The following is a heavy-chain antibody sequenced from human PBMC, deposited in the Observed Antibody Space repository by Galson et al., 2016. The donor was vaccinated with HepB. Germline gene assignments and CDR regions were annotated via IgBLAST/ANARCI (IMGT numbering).Heavy chain of an antibody. V-gene: IGHV3-23*01. Sequence: SLRLSCAASGFTFNTYAMTWVRQAPGKGLEWVSSISSSDGRTWYADSVRGRFNISTDNSKTTLYVQMNSLRVDDAAIYYCAKSQFALPDSGWFNAFDLWGQGTMVTVSS. J-gene: IGHJ3*01. CDR1: GFTFNTYA. D-gene: IGHD6-19*01. CDR3: AKSQFALPDSGWFNAFDL. CDR2: ISSSDGRT.